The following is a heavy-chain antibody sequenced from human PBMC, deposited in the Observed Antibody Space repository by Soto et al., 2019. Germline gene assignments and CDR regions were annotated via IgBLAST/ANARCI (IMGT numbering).Heavy chain of an antibody. V-gene: IGHV3-23*01. CDR1: GLTFSSYA. CDR3: ADGGEWSFNFVY. J-gene: IGHJ4*02. CDR2: ISVSGGNT. D-gene: IGHD3-3*01. Sequence: GGSLRLSCAASGLTFSSYAMSWVRPAPGKGLEWVSGISVSGGNTYYADSVKGRFTVARDNSKNTLYLQINNLRVEDTAVYYCADGGEWSFNFVYWGQGTLVTVSS.